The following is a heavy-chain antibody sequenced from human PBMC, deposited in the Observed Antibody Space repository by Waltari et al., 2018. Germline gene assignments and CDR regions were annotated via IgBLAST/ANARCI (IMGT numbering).Heavy chain of an antibody. J-gene: IGHJ6*03. CDR2: IYTSGST. Sequence: QVQLQESGPGLVKPSETLSLTCTVSGGSISSYYWSWIRQPAGKGLEWIGRIYTSGSTNYNPALKSRVTMSVDTSKNQFSLKLSSVTAADTAVYYCARSGHESRYDFWSGPLYYMDVWGKGTTVTVSS. D-gene: IGHD3-3*01. CDR3: ARSGHESRYDFWSGPLYYMDV. CDR1: GGSISSYY. V-gene: IGHV4-4*07.